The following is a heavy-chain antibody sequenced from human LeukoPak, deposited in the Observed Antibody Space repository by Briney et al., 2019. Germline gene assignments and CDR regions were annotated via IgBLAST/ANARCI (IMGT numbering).Heavy chain of an antibody. CDR1: GFTFNNYG. CDR2: IRYDGSST. CDR3: AKDEPYSDDFWTTPLDY. D-gene: IGHD3-3*01. J-gene: IGHJ4*02. Sequence: QPGGSLRLSCAASGFTFNNYGMHWVRQAPGKGLEWVAFIRYDGSSTYSADSVKGRFTISRDNSKNTLYLQMSSLRPEDTAVYYCAKDEPYSDDFWTTPLDYWGQGTLVIVSS. V-gene: IGHV3-30*02.